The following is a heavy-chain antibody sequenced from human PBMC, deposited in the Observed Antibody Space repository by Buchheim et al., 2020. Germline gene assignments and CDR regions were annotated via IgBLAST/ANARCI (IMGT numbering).Heavy chain of an antibody. Sequence: QVQLQESGPGLVKPSETLSLTCTVSGGSISSYYWSWIRQPPGKGLEWIGYIYYSGSTNYHPSLKSRVTISVDTSKNQFYLKLSSVTAADTAVDYCAREPREYSSSLGYYYYMDVWGKGTT. CDR2: IYYSGST. V-gene: IGHV4-59*01. J-gene: IGHJ6*03. CDR3: AREPREYSSSLGYYYYMDV. CDR1: GGSISSYY. D-gene: IGHD6-6*01.